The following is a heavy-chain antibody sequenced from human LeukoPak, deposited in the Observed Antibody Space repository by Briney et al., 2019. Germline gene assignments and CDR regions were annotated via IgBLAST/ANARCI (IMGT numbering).Heavy chain of an antibody. CDR1: GYSISNGFF. D-gene: IGHD2-2*01. J-gene: IGHJ4*02. Sequence: SETLSLTCNVSGYSISNGFFWAWIRQSPGKGLEWIGSIQNGGDSYYNPSLKSRTTMSVDTSKNQFSLKLTSVTAADTAVFYCARGMGRFCTSSSCYLSFVYWGQGTLVTVSS. CDR3: ARGMGRFCTSSSCYLSFVY. CDR2: IQNGGDS. V-gene: IGHV4-38-2*02.